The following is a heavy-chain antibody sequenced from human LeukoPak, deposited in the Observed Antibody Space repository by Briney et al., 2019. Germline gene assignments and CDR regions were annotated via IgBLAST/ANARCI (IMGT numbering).Heavy chain of an antibody. V-gene: IGHV3-23*01. CDR1: GFTFGSYA. Sequence: GGSLRLSCAASGFTFGSYALSWVRQAPGKGLEWVSTVSGSGDATYYADSVKGPFTVSRDDSKNTLHLQMDSLRAEDTALYYCAKGNTGSAYSAVDHWGQGTLVTVSS. D-gene: IGHD2-15*01. J-gene: IGHJ4*02. CDR2: VSGSGDAT. CDR3: AKGNTGSAYSAVDH.